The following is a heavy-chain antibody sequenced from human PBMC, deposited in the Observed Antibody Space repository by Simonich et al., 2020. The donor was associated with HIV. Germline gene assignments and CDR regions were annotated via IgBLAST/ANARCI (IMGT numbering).Heavy chain of an antibody. D-gene: IGHD6-6*01. Sequence: EVQLVESGGGLVQPGGSLRLSCAASGFTFSRYWWTWVRQAQGKGREGGTNINQDGSGKYYVDSVKGRFTISRDNAKNLLYLQMNNLRAEDTAVYYCARGWDGSSSSLDDYWGQGTLVTVSS. CDR2: INQDGSGK. J-gene: IGHJ4*02. V-gene: IGHV3-7*01. CDR1: GFTFSRYW. CDR3: ARGWDGSSSSLDDY.